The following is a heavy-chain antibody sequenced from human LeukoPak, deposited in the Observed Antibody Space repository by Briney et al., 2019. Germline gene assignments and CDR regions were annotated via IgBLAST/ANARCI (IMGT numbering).Heavy chain of an antibody. Sequence: ASVKVSCKASGYTFTSYDINWVRQATGQGLEWMGWMNPNSGNTGYAQKFQGRVTITRNTSISTAHMELSSLRSDDTAMYYCARMDSRGSDNWFDPWGQGTLVTVSS. V-gene: IGHV1-8*03. CDR2: MNPNSGNT. CDR3: ARMDSRGSDNWFDP. J-gene: IGHJ5*02. D-gene: IGHD3-22*01. CDR1: GYTFTSYD.